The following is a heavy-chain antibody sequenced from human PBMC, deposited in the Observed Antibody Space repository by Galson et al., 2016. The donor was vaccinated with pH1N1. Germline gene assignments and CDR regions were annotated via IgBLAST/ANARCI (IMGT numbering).Heavy chain of an antibody. V-gene: IGHV4-59*12. CDR2: MYYSGST. Sequence: ETLSLTCTVSGGSISSYYWSWIRQPPGKGLEWIGYMYYSGSTNYNPSLTSRVTISVDTSKNQFSMKLSSVTAADTAVYYCARVNSSPPEGNYYMDVWGKGTTVTVSS. J-gene: IGHJ6*03. CDR3: ARVNSSPPEGNYYMDV. CDR1: GGSISSYY. D-gene: IGHD6-13*01.